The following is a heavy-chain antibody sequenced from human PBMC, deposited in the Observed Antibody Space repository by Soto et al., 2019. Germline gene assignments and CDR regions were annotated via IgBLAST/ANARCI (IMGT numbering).Heavy chain of an antibody. Sequence: PSETLSLTCAVSGGSISSGGYSWSWIRQPPGKGLEWIGYIYHSGSTNYNPSLKSRVTISVDTSKNQFSLKLSSVTAADTAVYYCARGEGYYDSSGYSRYWGQGTLVTV. CDR1: GGSISSGGYS. CDR3: ARGEGYYDSSGYSRY. J-gene: IGHJ4*02. V-gene: IGHV4-30-2*01. CDR2: IYHSGST. D-gene: IGHD3-22*01.